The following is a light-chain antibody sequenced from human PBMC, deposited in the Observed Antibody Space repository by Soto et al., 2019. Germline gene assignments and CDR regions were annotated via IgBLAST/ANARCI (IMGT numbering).Light chain of an antibody. V-gene: IGKV1-8*01. Sequence: AIRMTQSPSSFSASTGDRVTITCRASQGISSYLAWYQQKPGKAPKLLIYAASTLQSGVPSRFSGSASGTDFTLTISSLQPEDVATYYCQQGKSFPLTLGGGTKVDIK. CDR3: QQGKSFPLT. J-gene: IGKJ4*01. CDR1: QGISSY. CDR2: AAS.